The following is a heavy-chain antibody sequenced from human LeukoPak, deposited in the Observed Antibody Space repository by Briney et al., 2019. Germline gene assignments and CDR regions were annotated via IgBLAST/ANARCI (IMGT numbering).Heavy chain of an antibody. D-gene: IGHD3-22*01. J-gene: IGHJ3*02. CDR3: ARVGIVDENAFDI. Sequence: ASVKVSCKASGYTFNTYNINWVRQAPGQGLEWMGWISTYNDNTNYAQKFQGRVTMTRDMSTSTVYMELSRLRSDDTAVYYCARVGIVDENAFDIWGQGTMVTVSS. CDR1: GYTFNTYN. V-gene: IGHV1-18*01. CDR2: ISTYNDNT.